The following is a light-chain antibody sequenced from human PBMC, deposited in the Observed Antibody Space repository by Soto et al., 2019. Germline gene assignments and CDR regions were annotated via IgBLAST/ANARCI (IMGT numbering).Light chain of an antibody. Sequence: VLTQSPGTLSLSPGERAAISCRASQSISSSYLAWYQHKPGQAPRLLIYGASSRATGIPHRFSGSGSGTDFTLTISRLEPEDCGVYYCQQYDGSPPYTLGQGTRLEIK. CDR2: GAS. V-gene: IGKV3-20*01. CDR1: QSISSSY. J-gene: IGKJ2*01. CDR3: QQYDGSPPYT.